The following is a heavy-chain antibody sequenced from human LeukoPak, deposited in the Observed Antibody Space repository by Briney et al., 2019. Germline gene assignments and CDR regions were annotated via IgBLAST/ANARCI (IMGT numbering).Heavy chain of an antibody. CDR3: VGDWGGGDDY. CDR1: GFTFSSYG. CDR2: IWYDGSNK. V-gene: IGHV3-33*01. Sequence: PGGSLRLSCAASGFTFSSYGMHWVRQAPGKGLEWVAVIWYDGSNKYYADSVKGRFTISRDNSKNTLYLQMNSLRGEDTAVYYCVGDWGGGDDYWGQGTPVTVSS. D-gene: IGHD3-10*01. J-gene: IGHJ4*02.